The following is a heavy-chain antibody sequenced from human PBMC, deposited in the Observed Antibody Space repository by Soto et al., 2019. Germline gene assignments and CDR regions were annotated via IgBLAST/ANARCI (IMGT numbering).Heavy chain of an antibody. CDR2: IYYSGST. Sequence: SETLSLTCTVTGDSINNRIYYWGWIRHPPGKGLEWIGSIYYSGSTYNNPSLKSRVSMSVDTSKNQFSLKLRSVTAADTALYYCARQRTSVVTQAYFDSWGQGSLVTVSS. J-gene: IGHJ4*02. CDR3: ARQRTSVVTQAYFDS. D-gene: IGHD2-21*02. V-gene: IGHV4-39*01. CDR1: GDSINNRIYY.